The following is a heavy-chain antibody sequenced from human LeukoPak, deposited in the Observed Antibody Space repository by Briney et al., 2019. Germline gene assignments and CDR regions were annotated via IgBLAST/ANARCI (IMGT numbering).Heavy chain of an antibody. J-gene: IGHJ4*02. V-gene: IGHV4-59*01. D-gene: IGHD3-10*01. CDR2: IYYSGST. Sequence: PSETLSLTCTVSGGSISNYFWNWIRQPPGKGLEWIGSIYYSGSTNYNPSLKSRVTISLDTSKNKFSLKLSSVTAADTAMYYCARGGDWVDYWSQGTLVTVSS. CDR1: GGSISNYF. CDR3: ARGGDWVDY.